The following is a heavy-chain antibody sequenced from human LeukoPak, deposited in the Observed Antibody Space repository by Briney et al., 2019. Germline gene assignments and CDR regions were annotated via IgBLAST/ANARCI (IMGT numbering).Heavy chain of an antibody. V-gene: IGHV1-8*01. D-gene: IGHD2-21*02. CDR2: MSPNSGNT. CDR3: ATCGGDCGGAFDV. CDR1: GYTFTSYD. Sequence: ASVKVSCKASGYTFTSYDINWVRQATGQGLEWMGWMSPNSGNTGYEQKFQGRLTLTRNTSISTAYMELSSLRSKDTAVYYCATCGGDCGGAFDVWGQGTMVTVSS. J-gene: IGHJ3*01.